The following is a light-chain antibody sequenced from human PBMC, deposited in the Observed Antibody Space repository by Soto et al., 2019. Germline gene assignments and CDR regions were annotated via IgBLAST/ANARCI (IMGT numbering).Light chain of an antibody. V-gene: IGLV1-44*01. CDR3: QSYDSSLSRYV. J-gene: IGLJ1*01. CDR2: GSD. Sequence: QSVLTQPPSASGTPGQRVTISCSGSSSNIGSKTVNWYQQLPGTAPKLLIYGSDQRPSGVPDRFSGSKSGTSASLAISGLQSEDEADYYCQSYDSSLSRYVFGAGTKVTVL. CDR1: SSNIGSKT.